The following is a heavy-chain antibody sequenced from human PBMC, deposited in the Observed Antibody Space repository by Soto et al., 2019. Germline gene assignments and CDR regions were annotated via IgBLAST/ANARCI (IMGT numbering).Heavy chain of an antibody. CDR2: INQDATRQ. Sequence: GGSLRLSCAASGFTFSSYWMSWVRQAPGRGLEWVANINQDATRQSFVDSVEGRFSISRDNAKNSVYLQINNLIVDDTAVYYCARVGLFDGNKPITLEFWGQGTLVAVSS. J-gene: IGHJ4*02. D-gene: IGHD3-10*01. V-gene: IGHV3-7*03. CDR1: GFTFSSYW. CDR3: ARVGLFDGNKPITLEF.